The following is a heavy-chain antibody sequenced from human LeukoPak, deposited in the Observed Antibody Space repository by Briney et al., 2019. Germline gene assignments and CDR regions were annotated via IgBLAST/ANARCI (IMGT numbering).Heavy chain of an antibody. Sequence: SETLSLTRTVSGYPLRRGYYWGWIRHPPGNGLEWTGSIYHSGSTYYNPSLKSRVTISVDTSKNQFSLKLSSVTAADTAVYYCARGTIGITIFGFDPWGQGTLVTVSS. V-gene: IGHV4-38-2*02. CDR1: GYPLRRGYY. D-gene: IGHD3-3*01. CDR2: IYHSGST. CDR3: ARGTIGITIFGFDP. J-gene: IGHJ5*02.